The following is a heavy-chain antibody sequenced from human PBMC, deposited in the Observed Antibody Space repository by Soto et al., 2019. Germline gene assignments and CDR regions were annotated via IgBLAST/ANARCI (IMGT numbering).Heavy chain of an antibody. CDR2: IYWNDDK. D-gene: IGHD1-7*01. J-gene: IGHJ5*02. V-gene: IGHV2-5*01. CDR3: AHRQWVYNWNYGWFDP. CDR1: GFSLSTSGVG. Sequence: SGPTLVNPTQTLTLTCTFSGFSLSTSGVGVGWIRQPPGKALEWLALIYWNDDKRYSPSLKSRLTITKDTSKNRVVLTMTNMDPVDTATYYCAHRQWVYNWNYGWFDPWGQGTLVTVS.